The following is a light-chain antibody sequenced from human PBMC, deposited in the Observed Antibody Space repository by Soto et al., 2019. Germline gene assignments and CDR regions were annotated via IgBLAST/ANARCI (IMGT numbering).Light chain of an antibody. CDR2: DVS. CDR1: SSDVGGYNY. Sequence: QSVLTQPASVSGSPGQSITISCTGTSSDVGGYNYVSWYQQHPGKAPKLMIYDVSNRPSGVSNRFSGSKSGNTASLTISGLQAEDEADYYCNSYTSSSTVVFGGGTKLTGL. CDR3: NSYTSSSTVV. J-gene: IGLJ2*01. V-gene: IGLV2-14*03.